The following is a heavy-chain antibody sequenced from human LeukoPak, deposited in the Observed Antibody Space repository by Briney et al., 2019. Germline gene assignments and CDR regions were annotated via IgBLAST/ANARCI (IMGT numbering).Heavy chain of an antibody. CDR2: IYYSGST. Sequence: PSETLSLTCTVSGGSISSSSYYWGWIRQPPGKGLEWIGSIYYSGSTYYNPSLKSRVTISVDTSKNQFSLKLSSVTAADTAVYYCAAGELLGYYYYMDVWGKGTTVTVSS. D-gene: IGHD1-26*01. CDR3: AAGELLGYYYYMDV. V-gene: IGHV4-39*07. CDR1: GGSISSSSYY. J-gene: IGHJ6*03.